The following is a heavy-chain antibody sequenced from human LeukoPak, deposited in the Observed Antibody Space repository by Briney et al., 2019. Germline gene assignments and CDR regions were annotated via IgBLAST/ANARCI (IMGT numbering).Heavy chain of an antibody. Sequence: PSETLSLTCTVSGVSVSSNRFYWGWLRQPPGKGLDWIGSMYYNGGTYYNPSLKSRVTISADTYKNQVSLKLSSVTAADTAVYYCARDPDYYDDSGYTWGQGTLVTVSS. CDR3: ARDPDYYDDSGYT. J-gene: IGHJ5*02. CDR2: MYYNGGT. V-gene: IGHV4-39*07. D-gene: IGHD3-22*01. CDR1: GVSVSSNRFY.